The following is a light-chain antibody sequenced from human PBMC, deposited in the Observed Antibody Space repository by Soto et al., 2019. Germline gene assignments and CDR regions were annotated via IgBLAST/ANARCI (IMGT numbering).Light chain of an antibody. CDR2: GTS. CDR3: QQYGGLPRT. CDR1: QSVTKNS. Sequence: EIVFSQSPGPLSLSPGERAPPSCRASQSVTKNSLAWFQQKPGQAPRLLIYGTSNRATGIPDRFSGSGSGTDFTLSISRLEPEDFAVYYCQQYGGLPRTFGQGTKVDIK. J-gene: IGKJ1*01. V-gene: IGKV3-20*01.